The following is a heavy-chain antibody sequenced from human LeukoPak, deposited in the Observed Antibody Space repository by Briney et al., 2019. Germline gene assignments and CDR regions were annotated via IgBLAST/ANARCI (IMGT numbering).Heavy chain of an antibody. V-gene: IGHV3-74*01. CDR3: ARASYSSSSGSPFDP. CDR2: TYFDGSST. J-gene: IGHJ5*02. CDR1: GFTFSSYW. Sequence: GGSLRLSCAASGFTFSSYWMHWVRQAPGKGLVWVSGTYFDGSSTRYADSVKGRFTISRDNAKNSLYLQMNSLRAEDTAVYYCARASYSSSSGSPFDPWGQGTLVTVSS. D-gene: IGHD6-6*01.